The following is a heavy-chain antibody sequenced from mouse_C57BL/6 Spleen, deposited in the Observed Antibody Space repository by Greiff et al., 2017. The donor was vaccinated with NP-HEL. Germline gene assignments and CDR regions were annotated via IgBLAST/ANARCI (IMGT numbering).Heavy chain of an antibody. CDR2: IRSKSNNYAT. V-gene: IGHV10-1*01. J-gene: IGHJ2*01. CDR1: GFSFNTYA. D-gene: IGHD1-1*01. CDR3: VRHGDYYGSRYYFDY. Sequence: EVMLVESGGGLVQPKGSLKLSCAASGFSFNTYAMNWVRQAPGKGLEWVARIRSKSNNYATYYADSVKDRFTISRDDSESMLYLQMNNLKTEDTAMYYCVRHGDYYGSRYYFDYWGQGTTLTVSS.